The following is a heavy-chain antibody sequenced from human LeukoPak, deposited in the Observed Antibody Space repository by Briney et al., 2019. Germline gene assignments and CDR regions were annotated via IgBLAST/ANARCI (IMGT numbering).Heavy chain of an antibody. V-gene: IGHV4-30-2*01. Sequence: SETLSLTCTVSGGSISSSSFYWGWIRQPPGTGLEWIGYIYHSGSTYYNPSLKSRVTISVDRSKNQFSLKLSSVTAADTAVYYCARDRGGSGGFDLWGRGTLVTVSP. CDR1: GGSISSSSFY. CDR3: ARDRGGSGGFDL. D-gene: IGHD1-14*01. J-gene: IGHJ2*01. CDR2: IYHSGST.